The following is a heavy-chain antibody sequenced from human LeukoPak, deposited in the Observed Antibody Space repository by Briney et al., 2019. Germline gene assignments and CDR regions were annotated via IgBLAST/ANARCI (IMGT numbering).Heavy chain of an antibody. D-gene: IGHD6-13*01. CDR2: IKQDGSEK. CDR1: GFTFSTYW. CDR3: ARGYSSSWYFDY. Sequence: GGSLRLSCAASGFTFSTYWMTWVRQAPGKGLEWVANIKQDGSEKYYVDSVKGRFTISRDNAKNSLYLQMNSLRAEDTAVYYCARGYSSSWYFDYWGQGTLVTVSS. V-gene: IGHV3-7*01. J-gene: IGHJ4*02.